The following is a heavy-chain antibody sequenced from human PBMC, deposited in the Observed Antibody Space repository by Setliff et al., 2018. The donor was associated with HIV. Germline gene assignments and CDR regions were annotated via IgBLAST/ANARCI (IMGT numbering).Heavy chain of an antibody. CDR1: GGSFSGYY. Sequence: ASETLSLTCAVYGGSFSGYYWSWIRQPPGKGLEWIGEINHSGSTNYNPSLKSRVTIAVDTSKNQFSLKLSSVTAADTAVYYCAGSDNFYSGAAGSNNVGLDCLDIWGQGTMVTVSS. D-gene: IGHD3-10*01. V-gene: IGHV4-34*01. J-gene: IGHJ3*02. CDR3: AGSDNFYSGAAGSNNVGLDCLDI. CDR2: INHSGST.